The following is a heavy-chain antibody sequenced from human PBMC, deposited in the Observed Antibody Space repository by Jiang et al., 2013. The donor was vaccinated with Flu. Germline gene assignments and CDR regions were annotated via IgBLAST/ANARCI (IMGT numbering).Heavy chain of an antibody. V-gene: IGHV3-11*05. Sequence: VQLVESGGGLVKPGGSLRLSCAASGFTFSDYYMSWIRQAPGKGLEWVSYISSSSSYTNYADSVKGRFTISRDNAKNSLYLQMNSLRAEDTAVYYCARDYDFWSGYYIPWFDPGAREPWSPSPQ. CDR3: ARDYDFWSGYYIPWFDP. D-gene: IGHD3-3*01. CDR2: ISSSSSYT. J-gene: IGHJ5*02. CDR1: GFTFSDYY.